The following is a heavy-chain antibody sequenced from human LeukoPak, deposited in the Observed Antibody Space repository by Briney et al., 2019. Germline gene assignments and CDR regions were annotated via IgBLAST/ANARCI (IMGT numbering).Heavy chain of an antibody. J-gene: IGHJ4*02. CDR2: ISAYNGNT. CDR1: GYTFTSYG. D-gene: IGHD4-23*01. CDR3: ARDGDYGGNSANFDY. V-gene: IGHV1-18*01. Sequence: ASVKVSCKASGYTFTSYGISWVRQAPGQGLEWMGWISAYNGNTNYAQKLQGRVTMTTDTSTSTAYMELRSLRSEDTAVYYCARDGDYGGNSANFDYWGQGTLVTVSS.